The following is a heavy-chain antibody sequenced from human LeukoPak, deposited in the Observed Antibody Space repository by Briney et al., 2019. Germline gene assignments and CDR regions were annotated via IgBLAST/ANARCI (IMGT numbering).Heavy chain of an antibody. D-gene: IGHD5-12*01. CDR1: GYSFTSYG. Sequence: ASVKVSRKASGYSFTSYGISWVRQAPGQGLEWMGWLSTYNGNTNYAQKLQGRVTMTTDTSTSTAYMELRSLRSEDTAVYYCARGSGYDGMDYWGQGTLVTVSS. V-gene: IGHV1-18*01. J-gene: IGHJ4*02. CDR2: LSTYNGNT. CDR3: ARGSGYDGMDY.